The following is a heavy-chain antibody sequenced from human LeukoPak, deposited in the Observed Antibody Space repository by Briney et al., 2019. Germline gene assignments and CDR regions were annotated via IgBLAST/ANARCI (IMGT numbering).Heavy chain of an antibody. CDR1: GGSLSSYY. CDR3: ARDRWLGY. D-gene: IGHD5-18*01. V-gene: IGHV4-59*13. CDR2: IYYSGST. J-gene: IGHJ4*02. Sequence: SETLSLTCTASGGSLSSYYWSWVRQPPGKGLEWIGYIYYSGSTNYNPSLKSRVTISVDTSKNQFSLKVSSVTAADTAVYYCARDRWLGYWGQGTLVTVSS.